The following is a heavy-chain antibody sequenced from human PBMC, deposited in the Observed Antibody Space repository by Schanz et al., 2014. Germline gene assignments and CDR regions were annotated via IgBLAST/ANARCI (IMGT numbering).Heavy chain of an antibody. CDR2: MYMDGTT. V-gene: IGHV3-53*01. CDR3: AKKAGSGTRYFDY. Sequence: LLVESGGGLIQPGGSLRLSCAASGFTVSNNFMTWVRQAPGKGLEWVSVMYMDGTTFYADSVKGRFTLSRDNSRDTMYLHMNSLRAGDTAVYYCAKKAGSGTRYFDYWGQGTLVTVSS. D-gene: IGHD3-10*01. CDR1: GFTVSNNF. J-gene: IGHJ4*02.